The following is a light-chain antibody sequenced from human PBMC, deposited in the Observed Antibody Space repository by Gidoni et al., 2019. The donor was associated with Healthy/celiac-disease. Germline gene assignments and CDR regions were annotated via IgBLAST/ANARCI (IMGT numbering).Light chain of an antibody. Sequence: QPVLTQPPPASGTPGQRVTISCSRSSSNIGSNTVNWYQQLPGTAPKHLIYSNNQRPSGVPDRFSGSKSGTSASRAISGLQSEDEADYYCAAWDDSLNGLVFGGGTKLTVL. V-gene: IGLV1-44*01. CDR1: SSNIGSNT. CDR3: AAWDDSLNGLV. J-gene: IGLJ2*01. CDR2: SNN.